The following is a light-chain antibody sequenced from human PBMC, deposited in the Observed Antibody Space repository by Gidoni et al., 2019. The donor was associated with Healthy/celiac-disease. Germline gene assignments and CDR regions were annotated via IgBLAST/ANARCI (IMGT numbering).Light chain of an antibody. J-gene: IGKJ5*01. Sequence: EIVLTQSPATLSLSPGERATLSCRASQRVSSYLAWYQQKPGQAPRLLIYYASNRATGIPARFSGSGSGTDFTLTISSLEPEDFAVYYCQQRSNWPPRITFGQGTRLEIK. CDR2: YAS. V-gene: IGKV3-11*01. CDR1: QRVSSY. CDR3: QQRSNWPPRIT.